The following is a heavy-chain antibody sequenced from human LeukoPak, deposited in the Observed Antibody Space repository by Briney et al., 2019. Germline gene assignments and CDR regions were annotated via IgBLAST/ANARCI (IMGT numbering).Heavy chain of an antibody. D-gene: IGHD1-26*01. Sequence: SETLSLTCTVSGGSISSYYWSWIRQPPGKGLEWIGYIYYSGSTSYNPSLKSRVTISVDTSKNQFSLKLSSVTAADTAVYYCARMRGELRWELLGPAYYYYYGMDVWGQGTTVTVSS. V-gene: IGHV4-59*01. CDR1: GGSISSYY. CDR2: IYYSGST. J-gene: IGHJ6*02. CDR3: ARMRGELRWELLGPAYYYYYGMDV.